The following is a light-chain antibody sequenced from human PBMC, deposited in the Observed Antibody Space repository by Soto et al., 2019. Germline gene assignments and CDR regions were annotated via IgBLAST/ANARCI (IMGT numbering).Light chain of an antibody. J-gene: IGKJ4*01. CDR3: QKYNSAPLT. CDR2: AAS. V-gene: IGKV1-27*01. Sequence: DIQMTQSPSSLSASVGDRVTITCRASQGISSYLAWYQQKPGKVPKLLIYAASTLQSGVPSRFSGSGSGTDSTLTISSLQPEDVANYYCQKYNSAPLTFGGGTKVEIK. CDR1: QGISSY.